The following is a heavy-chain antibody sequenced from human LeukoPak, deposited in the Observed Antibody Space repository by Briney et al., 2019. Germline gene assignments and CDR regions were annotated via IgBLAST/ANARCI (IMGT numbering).Heavy chain of an antibody. V-gene: IGHV1-46*01. J-gene: IGHJ4*02. CDR3: ARSPPRGTWSGYHYFDY. Sequence: ASVKVSCKASGYTFTSYYMHWVRQAPGQGLEWMGIINPSGGSTSYAQKFQGRVTMTRDTSTSTVYMELSSLRSEDTAVYYCARSPPRGTWSGYHYFDYWGQGTLVTVSS. D-gene: IGHD3-3*01. CDR1: GYTFTSYY. CDR2: INPSGGST.